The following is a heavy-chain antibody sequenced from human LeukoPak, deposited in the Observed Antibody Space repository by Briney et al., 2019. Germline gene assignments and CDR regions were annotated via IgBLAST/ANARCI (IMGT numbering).Heavy chain of an antibody. CDR2: INHSGST. CDR3: AGLGGSPPGAY. D-gene: IGHD1-26*01. V-gene: IGHV4-34*01. CDR1: GGSFSGYY. J-gene: IGHJ4*02. Sequence: PSETLSLTCAVYGGSFSGYYWSWIRQPPGKGLEWIGEINHSGSTNYNPSLKSRVTISVDTSKNQFSLKLSSVTAADTAVYYCAGLGGSPPGAYWGQGTLVTVSS.